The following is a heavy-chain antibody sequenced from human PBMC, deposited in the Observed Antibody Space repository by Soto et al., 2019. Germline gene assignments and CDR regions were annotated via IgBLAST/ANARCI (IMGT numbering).Heavy chain of an antibody. CDR2: MNPHSDT. J-gene: IGHJ5*02. CDR1: GYTYTNLD. V-gene: IGHV1-8*01. CDR3: AMYQIGEGFTA. Sequence: QVQLVQSGAEVKRPGASVKVSCKASGYTYTNLDINWVRQASGQGLEWMGWMNPHSDTGFAQKFQGRVTLTRDTPTSTVYMELTSLRFDDTAVYYCAMYQIGEGFTAWGQGTPVTVSS. D-gene: IGHD2-8*01.